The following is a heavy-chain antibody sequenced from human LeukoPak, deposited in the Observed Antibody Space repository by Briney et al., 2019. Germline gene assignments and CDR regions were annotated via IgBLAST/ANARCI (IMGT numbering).Heavy chain of an antibody. CDR2: IIPILGIA. CDR1: GGTFSSYA. Sequence: GASVKVSCKASGGTFSSYAISWVRQAPGQGLEWMGRIIPILGIADYAQKFQGRVTITADKSTSTAYMELSSLRSEDTAVYYCARDQLGAPSFDYWGQGTLVTVSS. CDR3: ARDQLGAPSFDY. D-gene: IGHD1-26*01. V-gene: IGHV1-69*04. J-gene: IGHJ4*02.